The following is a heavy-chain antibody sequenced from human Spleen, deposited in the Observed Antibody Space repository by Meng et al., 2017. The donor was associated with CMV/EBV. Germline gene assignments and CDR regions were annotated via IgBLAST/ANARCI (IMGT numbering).Heavy chain of an antibody. D-gene: IGHD2-2*01. CDR2: ISYDGSNK. Sequence: GESLKISCAASGFTFSSYGMHWVRQAPGKGLEWVAVISYDGSNKYYADSVKGRFTISRDNAKNSLYLQVKSLRAEDTAVYYCARGGVVEEPPAMTMWGQGTLVTVSS. CDR3: ARGGVVEEPPAMTM. V-gene: IGHV3-30*12. CDR1: GFTFSSYG. J-gene: IGHJ4*02.